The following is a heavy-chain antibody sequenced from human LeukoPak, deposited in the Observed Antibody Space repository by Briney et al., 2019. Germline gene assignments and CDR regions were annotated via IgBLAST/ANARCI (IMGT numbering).Heavy chain of an antibody. V-gene: IGHV3-53*01. J-gene: IGHJ4*02. Sequence: GGSLRLSCAASGFSVSSKYMSWVRQPAGKGLEWVSVIYSGGTTFYADSVKGRFTISRVNSKNTLYLQMNSLRPDDTAVYYCTKLKGWYGDGYFDYWGPGILVTVSS. CDR1: GFSVSSKY. CDR2: IYSGGTT. CDR3: TKLKGWYGDGYFDY. D-gene: IGHD6-19*01.